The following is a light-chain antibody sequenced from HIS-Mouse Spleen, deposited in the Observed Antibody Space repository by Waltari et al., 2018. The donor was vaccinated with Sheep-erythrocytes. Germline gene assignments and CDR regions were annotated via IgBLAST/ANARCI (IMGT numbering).Light chain of an antibody. J-gene: IGLJ3*02. CDR3: CSYAGSSTWV. CDR2: EGS. V-gene: IGLV2-23*01. Sequence: QSALTQPASVSGSPGQSITIPCTGTSSDVGRYNLVSWYQQHPGKAPKLMIYEGSNRPSGVSNRFSGSKSGNTASLTISGLQAEDEADYYCCSYAGSSTWVFGGGTKLTVL. CDR1: SSDVGRYNL.